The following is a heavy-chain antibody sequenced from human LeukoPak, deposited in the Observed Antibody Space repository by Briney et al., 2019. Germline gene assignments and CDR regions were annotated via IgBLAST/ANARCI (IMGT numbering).Heavy chain of an antibody. CDR3: ARGLGRYYYYGMDV. CDR2: IYYSGST. Sequence: PSETPSLTCTVSGGSTNSFYWSWLRQPPGEGLGWVGYIYYSGSTNYNPSLKSRVTISVDTSKNQFSLKLSSVAAADTAVYYCARGLGRYYYYGMDVWGQGTTVTVSS. CDR1: GGSTNSFY. D-gene: IGHD5-12*01. V-gene: IGHV4-59*01. J-gene: IGHJ6*02.